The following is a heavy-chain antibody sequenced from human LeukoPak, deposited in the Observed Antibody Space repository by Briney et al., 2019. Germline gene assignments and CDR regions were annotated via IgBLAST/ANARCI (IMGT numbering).Heavy chain of an antibody. CDR2: IYYSGST. Sequence: SETLSLTCTVSGGSISSSSYSWGWIRQPPGQGLEWIGSIYYSGSTYYNPSLKSRVTISVDTSKNQFSLKLSSVTAADTAVYYCARLHSSSFWNYFDYWGQGTLVTVSS. V-gene: IGHV4-39*01. J-gene: IGHJ4*02. CDR1: GGSISSSSYS. CDR3: ARLHSSSFWNYFDY. D-gene: IGHD6-13*01.